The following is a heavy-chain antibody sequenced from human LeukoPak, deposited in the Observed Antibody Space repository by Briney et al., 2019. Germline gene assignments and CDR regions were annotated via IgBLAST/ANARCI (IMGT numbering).Heavy chain of an antibody. CDR2: IRYDGSNK. CDR1: GFTFSSYG. V-gene: IGHV3-30*02. Sequence: GGSLRLSCAASGFTFSSYGMHWVRQAPGKGLEWVAFIRYDGSNKYYADSVKGRFTISRDNSKNTLYLQMNSLRAEDTAVYYCAKDLFREELPNAFDIWGQGTMVTVSS. J-gene: IGHJ3*02. D-gene: IGHD1-7*01. CDR3: AKDLFREELPNAFDI.